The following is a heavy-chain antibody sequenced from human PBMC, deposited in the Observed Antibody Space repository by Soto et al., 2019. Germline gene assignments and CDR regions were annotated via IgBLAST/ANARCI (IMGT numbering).Heavy chain of an antibody. CDR2: IIPILGIA. CDR1: GYTFTGYY. CDR3: ARDSLRVGYCSSTSCPIDY. J-gene: IGHJ4*02. Sequence: SVKVSCKASGYTFTGYYMHWVRQAPGQGLEWMGRIIPILGIANYAQKFQGRVTITADKSTSTAYMELSSLRSEDTAVYYCARDSLRVGYCSSTSCPIDYWGQGTLVTVSS. V-gene: IGHV1-69*04. D-gene: IGHD2-2*01.